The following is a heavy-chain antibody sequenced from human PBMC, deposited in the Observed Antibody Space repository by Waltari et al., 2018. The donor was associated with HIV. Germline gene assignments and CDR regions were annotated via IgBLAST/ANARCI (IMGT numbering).Heavy chain of an antibody. Sequence: EVQLVESGGGLVQPGGSLRLSCAASGFTFSSYSMNWVRQAPGKGLAWVSDISSSSSTIYYADSVKGRVTIARDNAKNSLYLQMNSLRAEDTAVYYCARASDYYDSSGYYYGYWGQGTLVTVSS. D-gene: IGHD3-22*01. V-gene: IGHV3-48*01. CDR2: ISSSSSTI. J-gene: IGHJ4*02. CDR3: ARASDYYDSSGYYYGY. CDR1: GFTFSSYS.